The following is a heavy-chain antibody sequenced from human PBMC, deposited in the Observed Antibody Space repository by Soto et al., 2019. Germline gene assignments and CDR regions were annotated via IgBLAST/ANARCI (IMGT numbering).Heavy chain of an antibody. CDR1: GFTFSSYA. V-gene: IGHV3-30-3*01. CDR3: ARDISDYVWGSYRYPGRY. D-gene: IGHD3-16*02. Sequence: GGSVRLSCAASGFTFSSYAMHWVRQAPGKGLEWVAVISYDGSNKYYADSVKGRFTISRDNSKTTLYLQMNSMRAEDTAVYYCARDISDYVWGSYRYPGRYSGQGTLVTVSS. J-gene: IGHJ4*02. CDR2: ISYDGSNK.